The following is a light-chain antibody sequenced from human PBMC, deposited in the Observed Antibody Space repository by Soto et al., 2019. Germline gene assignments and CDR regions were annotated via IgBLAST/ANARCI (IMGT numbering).Light chain of an antibody. CDR2: DAY. Sequence: DIQMTQSPSTLSASVGDRVTITCRASQSISSWLAWYQQKPGKAPNLLIYDAYSLESGVPSRFSGSGYGTEFTLTLSSLQPDDFATYYCQQYNSYSYTFGQGTKLEIK. V-gene: IGKV1-5*01. CDR1: QSISSW. CDR3: QQYNSYSYT. J-gene: IGKJ2*01.